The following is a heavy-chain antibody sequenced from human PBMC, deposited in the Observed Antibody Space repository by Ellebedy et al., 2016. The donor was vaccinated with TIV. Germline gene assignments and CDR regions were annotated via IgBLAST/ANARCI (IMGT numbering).Heavy chain of an antibody. D-gene: IGHD2-21*01. CDR2: AKQDGTQQ. CDR3: ARPYDGGSYVPWD. Sequence: GESLKISCTASGFTFRNYWMTWVRLGPGKGLEWVATAKQDGTQQYYASSVGGRFVISRDNTKNSLYLRINDPRDEDTAVYFCARPYDGGSYVPWDWGQGTLVTVSS. CDR1: GFTFRNYW. J-gene: IGHJ4*02. V-gene: IGHV3-7*03.